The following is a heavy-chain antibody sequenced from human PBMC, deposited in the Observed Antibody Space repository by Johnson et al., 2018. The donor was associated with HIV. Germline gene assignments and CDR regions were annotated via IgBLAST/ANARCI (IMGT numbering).Heavy chain of an antibody. CDR3: ARDRGIAARPFRYAFDI. D-gene: IGHD6-6*01. CDR2: ISYAGSNQ. V-gene: IGHV3-30*04. Sequence: QVQLVESGGGVVQPGRSLRLSCAASGFTFRSYAMHWVRQAPGKGLAWVAVISYAGSNQYYADAVTGRFTISRANSKNTLYLQMNSLSAEDTAVYYYARDRGIAARPFRYAFDIWGQGTMVTVSS. CDR1: GFTFRSYA. J-gene: IGHJ3*02.